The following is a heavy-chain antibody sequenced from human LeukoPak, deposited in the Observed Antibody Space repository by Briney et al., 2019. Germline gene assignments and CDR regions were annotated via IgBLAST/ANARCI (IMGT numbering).Heavy chain of an antibody. CDR1: GGTFSSYA. Sequence: ASVKVSCKASGGTFSSYAISWVRQAPGQGLEWMGRIIPIFGIANYAQTVQGRVTITADKSTSTAYMEMSSLRSEDTAVYYCARDRGRIATYNWFDPWGQGTLVTVSS. CDR2: IIPIFGIA. CDR3: ARDRGRIATYNWFDP. V-gene: IGHV1-69*04. J-gene: IGHJ5*02. D-gene: IGHD6-13*01.